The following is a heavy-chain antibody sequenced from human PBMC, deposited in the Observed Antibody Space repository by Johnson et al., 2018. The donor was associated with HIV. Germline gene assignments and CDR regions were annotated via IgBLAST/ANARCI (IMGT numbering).Heavy chain of an antibody. V-gene: IGHV3-33*06. Sequence: QVQLVESGGGVVQPGRSLRLSCAASGFTFSSHVMHWVRQGPGKGLEWVAVIWYDGSNRYYADSVKGRFTISRDNSKNTLYLQMNRLRAEDTAVYYCAKDGGRWSYSFDVWGQGTMVTVSS. D-gene: IGHD3-16*01. CDR1: GFTFSSHV. CDR3: AKDGGRWSYSFDV. J-gene: IGHJ3*01. CDR2: IWYDGSNR.